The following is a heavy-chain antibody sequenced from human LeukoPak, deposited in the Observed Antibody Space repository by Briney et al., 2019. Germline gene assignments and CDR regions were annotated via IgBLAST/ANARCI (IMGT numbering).Heavy chain of an antibody. CDR1: GYTFTSYY. J-gene: IGHJ4*02. Sequence: ASVRVSCKASGYTFTSYYMHWVRQAPGQGLEWMGIINPSDGGTSYAQKFQGRVTMTRDTSTSTVYMELSSLRSEDTAVYHCAREPPASGYFDYWGQGSLATVSS. CDR2: INPSDGGT. CDR3: AREPPASGYFDY. V-gene: IGHV1-46*01.